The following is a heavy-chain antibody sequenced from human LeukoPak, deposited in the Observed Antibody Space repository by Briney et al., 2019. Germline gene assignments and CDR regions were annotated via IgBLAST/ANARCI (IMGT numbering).Heavy chain of an antibody. V-gene: IGHV3-23*01. CDR1: GFTCSNYA. CDR3: AKDRYSNYGNWFDP. J-gene: IGHJ5*02. CDR2: ISGSGGST. D-gene: IGHD4-11*01. Sequence: QPGGSLRLSCAASGFTCSNYAMNWVRQAPGKGLEWVSGISGSGGSTYYADSVKGRFTISRDNSKNTLYLQMISLRAEDTAVYYCAKDRYSNYGNWFDPWGQGTLVTVFS.